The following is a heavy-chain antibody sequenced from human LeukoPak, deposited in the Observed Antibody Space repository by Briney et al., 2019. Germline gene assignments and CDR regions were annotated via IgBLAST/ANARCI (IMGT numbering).Heavy chain of an antibody. CDR3: ARGRSRMTIFGVVTIDAFDI. CDR2: IYTSGST. J-gene: IGHJ3*02. V-gene: IGHV4-4*07. CDR1: GGSISSYY. Sequence: SETLSLTCTVSGGSISSYYWSWIRQPAGKGLEWIGRIYTSGSTNYNPSLKSRVTISVDTSKNQFSLKLSSVTAADTAVYYCARGRSRMTIFGVVTIDAFDIWGQGTMVTVSS. D-gene: IGHD3-3*01.